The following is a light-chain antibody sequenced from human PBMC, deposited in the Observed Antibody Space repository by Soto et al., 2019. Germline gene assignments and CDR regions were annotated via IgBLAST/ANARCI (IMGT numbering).Light chain of an antibody. CDR1: NSNIGRNT. CDR2: SDN. V-gene: IGLV1-44*01. CDR3: AAWDESPNVPV. J-gene: IGLJ3*02. Sequence: QSVLTQPPSASGTPGQRVTISCSGSNSNIGRNTVNWYQQFPGAAPNILIHSDNERPSGVPDRFSGSRSGTSASLAISGLQSEDEADYYCAAWDESPNVPVFGGGTKLTVL.